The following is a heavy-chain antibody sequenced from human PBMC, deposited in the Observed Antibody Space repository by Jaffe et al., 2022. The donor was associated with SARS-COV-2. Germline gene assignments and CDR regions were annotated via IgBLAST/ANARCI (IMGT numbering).Heavy chain of an antibody. V-gene: IGHV3-23*01. Sequence: EVQLLESGGGLVQPGGSLRLSCAASGFTFSSYAMSWVRQAPGKGLEWVSAISGSGGSTYYADSVKGRFTISRDNSKNTLYLQMNSLRAEDTAVYYCAKFSHYDILTGYDGYFDYWGQGTLVTVSS. J-gene: IGHJ4*02. CDR2: ISGSGGST. CDR1: GFTFSSYA. D-gene: IGHD3-9*01. CDR3: AKFSHYDILTGYDGYFDY.